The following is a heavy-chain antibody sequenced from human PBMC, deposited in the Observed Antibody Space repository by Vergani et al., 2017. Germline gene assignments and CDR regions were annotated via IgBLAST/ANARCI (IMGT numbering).Heavy chain of an antibody. J-gene: IGHJ3*02. CDR1: GYTFTSYG. D-gene: IGHD3-22*01. CDR3: ARSYDSSGKDAFDI. Sequence: QVQLVQSGAEVKKPGASVKVSCKASGYTFTSYGISWVRQAPGQGLEWMGGIIPIFGTANYAQKFQGRVTITADESTSTAYMELSSLRSEDTAVYYCARSYDSSGKDAFDIWGQGTMVTVSS. CDR2: IIPIFGTA. V-gene: IGHV1-69*13.